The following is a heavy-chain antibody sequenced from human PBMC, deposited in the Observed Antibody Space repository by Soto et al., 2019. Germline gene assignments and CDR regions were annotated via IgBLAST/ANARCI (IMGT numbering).Heavy chain of an antibody. Sequence: PAETLSLTCAVSGGSISSSNWWSWVRQPPGKGLEWIGEIYHSGSTNYNPSLKSRVTISVDKSKNQFSLKLSSVTAADTAVYYCARDRAAVAGSYYYYGMDVWCQGTTVTVXS. V-gene: IGHV4-4*02. CDR3: ARDRAAVAGSYYYYGMDV. CDR1: GGSISSSNW. CDR2: IYHSGST. J-gene: IGHJ6*02. D-gene: IGHD6-19*01.